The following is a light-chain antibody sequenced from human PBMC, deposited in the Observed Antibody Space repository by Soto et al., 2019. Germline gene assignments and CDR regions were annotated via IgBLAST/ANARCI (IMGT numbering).Light chain of an antibody. CDR2: EVS. Sequence: QSVLTQPPSASGSPGQSVTISCTGTSSDVGHYDYVSWYQQQPGKAPKLMIYEVSKWPSGVPDRFSGSKFGYTASLTVSGLQAEDEADYYCSSYGGSNNLVFGGGTKLTVL. V-gene: IGLV2-8*01. J-gene: IGLJ2*01. CDR1: SSDVGHYDY. CDR3: SSYGGSNNLV.